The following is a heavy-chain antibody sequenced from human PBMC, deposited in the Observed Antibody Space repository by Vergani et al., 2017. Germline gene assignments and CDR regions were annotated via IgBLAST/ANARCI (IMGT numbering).Heavy chain of an antibody. J-gene: IGHJ3*02. D-gene: IGHD2-2*01. V-gene: IGHV3-30-3*01. Sequence: QVQLVESGGGVVQPGRSLRLSCAASGFTFSSYAMHWVRQAPGKGLEWVAVISYDGSNKYYADSVKGRFTISRDNSKNTLYLQMNSLKAEDTAVYYCARGQHPLPSIYDAFDIWGQGTMVTVSS. CDR1: GFTFSSYA. CDR2: ISYDGSNK. CDR3: ARGQHPLPSIYDAFDI.